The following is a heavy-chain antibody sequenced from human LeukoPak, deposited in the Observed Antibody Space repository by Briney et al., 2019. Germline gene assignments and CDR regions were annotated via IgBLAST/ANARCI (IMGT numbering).Heavy chain of an antibody. CDR3: ARESDSSSSL. J-gene: IGHJ4*02. D-gene: IGHD6-6*01. CDR2: ISYDGSNK. V-gene: IGHV3-30*01. Sequence: GGSLRLSCAASGFTISSYAMHWVRQTPGKGLEWVAVISYDGSNKYYADSVKGRFTISRDNSKNTLYLQMNSLRAEDTAVYYCARESDSSSSLWGQGTLVTVSS. CDR1: GFTISSYA.